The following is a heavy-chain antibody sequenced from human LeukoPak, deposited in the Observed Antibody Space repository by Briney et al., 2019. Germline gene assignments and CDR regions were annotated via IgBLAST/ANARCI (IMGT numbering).Heavy chain of an antibody. CDR2: IYYSGST. CDR3: ARDASGSYLSWFDP. CDR1: GGSINSYY. Sequence: SETLSLTCTVSGGSINSYYWSWIRQPPGKGLEWIGYIYYSGSTNYNPSLKSRVTISVDTSKNQFSLKLSSVTAADTAVYYCARDASGSYLSWFDPWGQGTLVTVSS. J-gene: IGHJ5*02. D-gene: IGHD3-10*01. V-gene: IGHV4-59*12.